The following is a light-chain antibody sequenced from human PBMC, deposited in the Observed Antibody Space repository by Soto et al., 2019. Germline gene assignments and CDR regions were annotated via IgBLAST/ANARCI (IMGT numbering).Light chain of an antibody. CDR2: ATS. CDR1: QSFILTS. V-gene: IGKV3-20*01. J-gene: IGKJ3*01. CDR3: QHYANSTIT. Sequence: EIVLTQSPGTLSLSPGERATLSCRASQSFILTSLAWYQQKPGQAPRLLIYATSVRATGIPDRFSGSGSGTDFTLAISRLESEDFAVYYCQHYANSTITFGPGTKVDIK.